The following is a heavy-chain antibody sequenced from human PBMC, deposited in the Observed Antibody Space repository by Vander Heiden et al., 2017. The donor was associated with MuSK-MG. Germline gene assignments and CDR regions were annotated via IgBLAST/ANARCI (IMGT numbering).Heavy chain of an antibody. V-gene: IGHV4-34*01. CDR2: INHSGST. CDR3: ARWVAVAGLDY. D-gene: IGHD6-19*01. Sequence: QVQLQQWGAGLLKPSETLSLTCAVYGGSFSGYYWSWIRQPPGKGLEWIGEINHSGSTNYNPSLKSRVTISVDTSKNQFSLKLSSVTAADTAVYYCARWVAVAGLDYWGQGTLVTVSS. CDR1: GGSFSGYY. J-gene: IGHJ4*02.